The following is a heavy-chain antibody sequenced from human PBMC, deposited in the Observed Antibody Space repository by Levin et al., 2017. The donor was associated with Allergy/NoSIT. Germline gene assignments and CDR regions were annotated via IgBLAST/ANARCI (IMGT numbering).Heavy chain of an antibody. D-gene: IGHD3-10*01. CDR1: GGSFSGYY. Sequence: PSETLSLTCAVYGGSFSGYYWSWIRQPPGKGLEWIGEINHSGNTNYNPSLKSRVTISVDTSKNQFSLDLTSVTAADTAFYYCARGAGVGAQTGLIDYWGQGTRVTASS. CDR2: INHSGNT. CDR3: ARGAGVGAQTGLIDY. V-gene: IGHV4-34*01. J-gene: IGHJ4*02.